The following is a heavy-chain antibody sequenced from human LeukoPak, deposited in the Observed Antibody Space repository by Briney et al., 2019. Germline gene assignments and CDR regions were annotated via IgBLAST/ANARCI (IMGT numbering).Heavy chain of an antibody. CDR2: INPSGGST. Sequence: ASVKVSCKASGYTFTSYYMHWVRQAPGQGLEWMGIINPSGGSTSYAQKFQGRVTMTRDMSTSTVYMELSSLRSEDTAVYYCARRGVVTALDYWGQGTLVTVSS. CDR3: ARRGVVTALDY. J-gene: IGHJ4*02. D-gene: IGHD2-21*02. V-gene: IGHV1-46*01. CDR1: GYTFTSYY.